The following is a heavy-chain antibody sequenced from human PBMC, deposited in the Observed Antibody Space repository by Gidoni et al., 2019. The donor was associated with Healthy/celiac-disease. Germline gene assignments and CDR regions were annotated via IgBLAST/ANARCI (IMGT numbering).Heavy chain of an antibody. J-gene: IGHJ4*02. CDR1: GYTFTSYY. V-gene: IGHV1-46*01. D-gene: IGHD3-3*01. Sequence: QVQLVQSGAEVKKPGASVKVSCKASGYTFTSYYMHWVRQAPGQGLEWMGIINPSGGSTSYAQKFQGRVTMTRDTSTSTVYMELSSLRSEDTAVYYCARVKNNHVWSGYYFDYWGQGTLVTVSS. CDR3: ARVKNNHVWSGYYFDY. CDR2: INPSGGST.